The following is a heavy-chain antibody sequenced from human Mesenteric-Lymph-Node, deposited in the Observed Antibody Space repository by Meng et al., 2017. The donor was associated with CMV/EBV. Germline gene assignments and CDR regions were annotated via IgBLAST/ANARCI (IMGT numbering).Heavy chain of an antibody. V-gene: IGHV3-30-3*01. CDR2: ISYDGSNK. Sequence: GGSLRLSCAASGFTFSSYAMHWVRQAPGKGLEWVAVISYDGSNKYYADSVKGRFTISRDNSKNTLYLQMNSLRAEDTAVYYCARDSRKYSSSWYPIKIYYYGMDVWGQGTTVTVSS. D-gene: IGHD6-13*01. CDR3: ARDSRKYSSSWYPIKIYYYGMDV. CDR1: GFTFSSYA. J-gene: IGHJ6*02.